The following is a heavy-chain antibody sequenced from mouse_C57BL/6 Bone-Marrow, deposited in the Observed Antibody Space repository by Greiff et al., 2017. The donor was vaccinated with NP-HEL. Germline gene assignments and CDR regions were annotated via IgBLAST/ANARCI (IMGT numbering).Heavy chain of an antibody. CDR2: INPSTGGT. CDR1: GYSFTGYY. V-gene: IGHV1-42*01. CDR3: ARSGDY. D-gene: IGHD3-1*01. Sequence: VQLQQSGPELMKPGASVKISCKASGYSFTGYYMNWVKQSPEKSLEWIGEINPSTGGTTYNQKFKAKATLTVDKSSSTAYMQLKSLTSEDSAVYYCARSGDYWGQGTTLTVSS. J-gene: IGHJ2*01.